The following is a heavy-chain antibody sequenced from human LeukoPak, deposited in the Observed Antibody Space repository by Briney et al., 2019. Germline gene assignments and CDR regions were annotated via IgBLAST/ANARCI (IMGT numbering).Heavy chain of an antibody. D-gene: IGHD6-13*01. CDR2: IYRSGSN. CDR3: ARDVNRINIAEPASYCYFYV. J-gene: IGHJ2*01. V-gene: IGHV4-4*02. Sequence: SGTLSLTCAGSGGPISSSNWWRWARPPPGKGLEWMGEIYRSGSNNYNPSLKRRVHISVHKAKNQFPLTLTSPTAADTAVYYCARDVNRINIAEPASYCYFYVWGRGSLVSVSS. CDR1: GGPISSSNW.